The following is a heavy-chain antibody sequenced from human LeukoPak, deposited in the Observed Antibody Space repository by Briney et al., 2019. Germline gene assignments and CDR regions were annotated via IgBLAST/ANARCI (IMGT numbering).Heavy chain of an antibody. CDR1: GFTFSSYG. CDR3: AKDRGSGVCFDY. J-gene: IGHJ4*02. V-gene: IGHV3-30*18. D-gene: IGHD2-8*02. CDR2: ISYDGSNK. Sequence: GRSLRLSCAASGFTFSSYGMHWVRQAPGKGLEWVAVISYDGSNKYYADSVKGRFTISRDNSKNTLYLQMNSLRAEDTAVYYCAKDRGSGVCFDYWGQGTLVTVSS.